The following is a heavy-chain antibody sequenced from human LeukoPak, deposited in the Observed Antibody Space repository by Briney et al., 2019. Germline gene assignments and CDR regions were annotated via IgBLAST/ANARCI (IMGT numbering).Heavy chain of an antibody. D-gene: IGHD6-6*01. Sequence: PSQTLSLTCTVSGGSISSGGYYWSWIRQPPGKGLEWIGYIHHSGSSYYNPSLKSRVTISVDRSKNQFSLKLSSVTAADTAVYYCARERWEQLVGGAYYYYMDVWGKGTTVTVSS. CDR1: GGSISSGGYY. J-gene: IGHJ6*03. V-gene: IGHV4-30-2*01. CDR3: ARERWEQLVGGAYYYYMDV. CDR2: IHHSGSS.